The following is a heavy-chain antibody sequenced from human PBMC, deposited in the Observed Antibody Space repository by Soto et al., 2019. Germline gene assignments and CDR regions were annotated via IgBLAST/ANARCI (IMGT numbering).Heavy chain of an antibody. J-gene: IGHJ2*01. CDR3: ASGHCFSSSSSYLDL. CDR1: GGSIDSDGSY. CDR2: IYYSGTT. D-gene: IGHD6-13*01. Sequence: QVQLQESGPGLVKPSQTLSLTCTVSGGSIDSDGSYWSWIRQRPGEGLEWLGYIYYSGTTYYNPSLKSRVSISLDTSKNQFSLTLSSVTAADTAIYSCASGHCFSSSSSYLDLWGRGNLVTFSS. V-gene: IGHV4-31*03.